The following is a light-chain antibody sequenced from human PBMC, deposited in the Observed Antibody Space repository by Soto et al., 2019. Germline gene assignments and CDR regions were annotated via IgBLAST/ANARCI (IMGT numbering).Light chain of an antibody. J-gene: IGKJ3*01. CDR3: QQFYSTPVT. CDR2: WAS. CDR1: QSVLYSSNNKNY. V-gene: IGKV4-1*01. Sequence: DIVMTQSPDSLAVSLGERATINCKSSQSVLYSSNNKNYLAWYQQKPGHPPKLLIYWASTRESGVPDRFSGSGSGTDFTLTISSLQADDVAVYYCQQFYSTPVTFGPGTTVDIK.